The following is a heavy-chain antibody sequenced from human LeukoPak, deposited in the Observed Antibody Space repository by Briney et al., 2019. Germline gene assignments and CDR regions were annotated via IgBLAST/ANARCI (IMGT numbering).Heavy chain of an antibody. CDR3: ARDRITGTTGWFDP. Sequence: GGSLRLSSAASGFTFSSYAMTWVRQAPGKGLEWVSSITGSGSTYSADSVKGRFTISRDNSMNTLYLQMNNLRAEDTAVYYCARDRITGTTGWFDPWGQGTLVTVSS. CDR2: ITGSGST. V-gene: IGHV3-23*01. D-gene: IGHD1-7*01. J-gene: IGHJ5*02. CDR1: GFTFSSYA.